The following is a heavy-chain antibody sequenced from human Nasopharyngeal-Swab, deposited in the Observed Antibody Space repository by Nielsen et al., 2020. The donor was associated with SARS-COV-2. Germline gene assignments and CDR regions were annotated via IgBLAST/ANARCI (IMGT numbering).Heavy chain of an antibody. CDR2: ISSSSYI. CDR1: GFTFSSYS. CDR3: ARDIAYYYGMDV. J-gene: IGHJ6*02. D-gene: IGHD6-13*01. V-gene: IGHV3-21*04. Sequence: GGSLRLSCAASGFTFSSYSMNWVRQAPGKGLEWVSSISSSSYIYYADSVKGRFTISRDNAKNSLYLQMNSLRAEDTALYHCARDIAYYYGMDVWGQGTTVTVSS.